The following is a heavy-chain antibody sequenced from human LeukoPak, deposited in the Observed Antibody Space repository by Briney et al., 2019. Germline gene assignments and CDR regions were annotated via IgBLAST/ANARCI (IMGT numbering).Heavy chain of an antibody. Sequence: PGGSLRLSCAASGFTFSSYGMHWVRQAPGKGLEWVAFIRYDGSNKYYADSVKGRFTISRDNSKNTLYLQMNSLRAEDTAVYYCAKDGAWIQLGFDYCGQGTLVTVSS. J-gene: IGHJ4*02. V-gene: IGHV3-30*02. CDR1: GFTFSSYG. D-gene: IGHD5-18*01. CDR3: AKDGAWIQLGFDY. CDR2: IRYDGSNK.